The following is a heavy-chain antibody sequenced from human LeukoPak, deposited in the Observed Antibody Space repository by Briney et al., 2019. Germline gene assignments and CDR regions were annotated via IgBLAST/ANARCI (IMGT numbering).Heavy chain of an antibody. J-gene: IGHJ4*02. V-gene: IGHV3-7*01. CDR2: IKQDGREK. Sequence: GGSLRLSCAASGFTFSSYWMSWVRQAPGKGLEWVANIKQDGREKYYVDSVKGGFTISRDNAKNSLYLQMNSLRAEDTAVYYCARVKGYDFWSGYYWPYYFDYWGQGTLVTVSS. D-gene: IGHD3-3*01. CDR3: ARVKGYDFWSGYYWPYYFDY. CDR1: GFTFSSYW.